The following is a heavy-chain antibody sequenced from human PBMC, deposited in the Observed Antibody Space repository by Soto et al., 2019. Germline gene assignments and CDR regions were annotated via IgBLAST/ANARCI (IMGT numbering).Heavy chain of an antibody. CDR2: TGISGRTT. CDR3: ATVHKTSRSFDY. V-gene: IGHV3-23*01. D-gene: IGHD2-21*01. J-gene: IGHJ4*02. CDR1: GFTITSSA. Sequence: PGGSLRLSCAASGFTITSSAMSWVRQAPGKGLEWVSTTGISGRTTYYADSVKGRFTVSRDDSKNTLDLQMSSLRAEDTAVYYCATVHKTSRSFDYWGQGTPVTVSS.